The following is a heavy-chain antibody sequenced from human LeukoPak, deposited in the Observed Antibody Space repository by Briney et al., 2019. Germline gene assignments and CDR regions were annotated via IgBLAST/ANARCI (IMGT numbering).Heavy chain of an antibody. CDR2: IYHSGST. V-gene: IGHV4-30-2*01. CDR1: GGSISSGGYS. CDR3: ARESPYYYGIDV. Sequence: SQTLSLTCAVSGGSISSGGYSWSWIRQPPGKGLEWIGYIYHSGSTYYNPSLKSRVSISVDRSKNQFSLNLSSVTAADTAVYYCARESPYYYGIDVWGQGTTVTVSS. J-gene: IGHJ6*02.